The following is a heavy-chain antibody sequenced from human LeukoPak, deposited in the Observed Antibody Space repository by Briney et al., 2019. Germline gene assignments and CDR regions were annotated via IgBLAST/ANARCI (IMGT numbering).Heavy chain of an antibody. Sequence: PSETLSLTCTVSGGPISSYYWSWIRQPAGKGLEWIGRIYTTGSTNYNPSLKSRVTISVDKSKNQFSLKLSSVTAADTAVYYCAREKEYANFDYWGQGTLVTVSS. CDR1: GGPISSYY. V-gene: IGHV4-4*07. D-gene: IGHD2-8*01. CDR3: AREKEYANFDY. J-gene: IGHJ4*02. CDR2: IYTTGST.